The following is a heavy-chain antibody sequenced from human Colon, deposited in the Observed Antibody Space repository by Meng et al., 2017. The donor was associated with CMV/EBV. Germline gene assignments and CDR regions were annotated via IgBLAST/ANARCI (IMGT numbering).Heavy chain of an antibody. CDR1: GFTFSNYE. CDR2: ISGDSVDT. Sequence: GGSLRLSCAASGFTFSNYEMSWVRQAPGKGLEWVASISGDSVDTYFGDSVRGRFAISRDVSKNTVFLQMHSLRVEDTALYFCARRHGRYFDYWGQGTVVTVSS. V-gene: IGHV3-23*01. D-gene: IGHD2-8*01. J-gene: IGHJ4*02. CDR3: ARRHGRYFDY.